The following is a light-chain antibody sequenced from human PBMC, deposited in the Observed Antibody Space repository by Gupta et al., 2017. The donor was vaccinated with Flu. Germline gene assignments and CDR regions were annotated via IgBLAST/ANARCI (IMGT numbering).Light chain of an antibody. CDR1: QTIYNNY. Sequence: EIVLTQSPGTLSLSPGERATLSCRASQTIYNNYLAWYQQKPGQTPRLLIYDASSRAAGIPDMFSGSGSGTYFTLTISRLEPEDFAVYYCQQYSNSLTFGQGTKVDI. V-gene: IGKV3-20*01. CDR2: DAS. CDR3: QQYSNSLT. J-gene: IGKJ1*01.